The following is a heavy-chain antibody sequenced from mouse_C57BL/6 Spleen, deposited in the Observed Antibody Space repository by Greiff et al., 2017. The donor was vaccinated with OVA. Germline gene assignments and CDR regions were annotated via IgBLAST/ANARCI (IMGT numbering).Heavy chain of an antibody. Sequence: QVQLQQSGAELVRPGTSVKVSCKASGYAFTNYLIEWVKQRPGQGLEWIGVINPGSGGTNYNEKFKGKATLTADKSSITAYMQLSSLTSEDSAVYFCAFYSNYAMDYWGQGTSVTVSS. D-gene: IGHD2-5*01. CDR1: GYAFTNYL. CDR3: AFYSNYAMDY. V-gene: IGHV1-54*01. J-gene: IGHJ4*01. CDR2: INPGSGGT.